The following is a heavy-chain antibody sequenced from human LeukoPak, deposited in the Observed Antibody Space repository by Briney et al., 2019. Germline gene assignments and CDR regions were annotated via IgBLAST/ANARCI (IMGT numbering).Heavy chain of an antibody. D-gene: IGHD3-9*01. CDR3: ARSPHILTGENFGY. CDR1: GYTFTGYY. J-gene: IGHJ4*02. CDR2: INSNSGGT. Sequence: ASVKVSCKASGYTFTGYYMHWVRQAPGQGLEWMGWINSNSGGTNYAQKFQGRVTMTRDTSISTAYMELSRLRSDDTAVYYCARSPHILTGENFGYWGQGTLVTVSS. V-gene: IGHV1-2*02.